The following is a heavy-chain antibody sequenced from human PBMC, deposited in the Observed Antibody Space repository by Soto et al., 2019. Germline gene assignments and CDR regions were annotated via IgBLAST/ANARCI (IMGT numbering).Heavy chain of an antibody. CDR2: IWYDENNK. CDR3: TRGRFGSFDGLSH. D-gene: IGHD3-9*01. Sequence: QVQLVESGGGVVQPGRSLRLSCTASGFIFTNYGMHWVRQAPGKGLEWVGVIWYDENNKYYSDSVKGRFTISRDNSKSTLYLQLNSLRAEDTAVYYCTRGRFGSFDGLSHWGQGTLVTVSS. CDR1: GFIFTNYG. V-gene: IGHV3-33*01. J-gene: IGHJ4*02.